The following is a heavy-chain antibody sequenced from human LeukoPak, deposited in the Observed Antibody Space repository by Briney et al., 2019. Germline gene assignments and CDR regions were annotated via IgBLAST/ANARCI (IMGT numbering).Heavy chain of an antibody. Sequence: PGGSLRLSCAASGFAFSKYAMSWVRQAPGKGLEWVSTISGSGGTTYSADSVKGRFTISRDNSKNILYLQVNSLRAGDTAVYYCAKDYYYDSSGYYYGDAFDIWGQGTMVTVSS. V-gene: IGHV3-23*01. CDR2: ISGSGGTT. D-gene: IGHD3-22*01. CDR3: AKDYYYDSSGYYYGDAFDI. J-gene: IGHJ3*02. CDR1: GFAFSKYA.